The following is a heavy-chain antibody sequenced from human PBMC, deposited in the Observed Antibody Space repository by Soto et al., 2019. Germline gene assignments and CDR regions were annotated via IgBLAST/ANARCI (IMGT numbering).Heavy chain of an antibody. J-gene: IGHJ6*02. CDR3: ARVDTAMVNWRYYYYGMDV. Sequence: SVKVSCKASGGTFSSYAISWVRQAPGQGLEWMGGIIPIFGTANYAQKFQGRVTITADESTSTAYMELSSLRSEDTAVYYCARVDTAMVNWRYYYYGMDVWGQGTTVTVSS. CDR2: IIPIFGTA. CDR1: GGTFSSYA. V-gene: IGHV1-69*13. D-gene: IGHD5-18*01.